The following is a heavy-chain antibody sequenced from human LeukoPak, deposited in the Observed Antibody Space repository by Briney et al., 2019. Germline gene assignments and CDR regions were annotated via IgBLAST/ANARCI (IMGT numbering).Heavy chain of an antibody. D-gene: IGHD4-17*01. V-gene: IGHV4-30-2*01. CDR2: IYHSGST. CDR1: GGSISSGGYY. Sequence: PSQTLSLTCTVSGGSISSGGYYWSWIRQPPGKGLEWIGYIYHSGSTYYNPSLKSRVTISVDTSKNQFSLKLSSVTAADTAVYYCARVAYDYGVNWFDPWGQGTLVTVSS. J-gene: IGHJ5*02. CDR3: ARVAYDYGVNWFDP.